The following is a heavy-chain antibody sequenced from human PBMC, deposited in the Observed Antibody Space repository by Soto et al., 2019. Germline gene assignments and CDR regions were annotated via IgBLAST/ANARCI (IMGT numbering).Heavy chain of an antibody. D-gene: IGHD1-7*01. CDR1: GFTFSDYY. CDR3: ARDRRFRRELRTQYGMDV. V-gene: IGHV3-11*01. Sequence: PGGSLRLSCAASGFTFSDYYMSWIRQAPGKGLEWVSYISSSGSTIYYADSVKGRFTISRDNAKNSLYLQMNSLRAEDTAVYYCARDRRFRRELRTQYGMDVWGQGTTVTVSS. J-gene: IGHJ6*02. CDR2: ISSSGSTI.